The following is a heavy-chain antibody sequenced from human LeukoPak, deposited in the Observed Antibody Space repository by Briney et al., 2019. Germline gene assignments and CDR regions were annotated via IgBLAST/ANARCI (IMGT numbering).Heavy chain of an antibody. Sequence: SETLSLTCTVSGGAISSYYGIWIRQPPGXGLEWIGYIYYSGSTNYNPSLKSRVTISVDTSKNQFSLKLSSVTAADTAVYYCARVVQGFDDFEIWGQGTMVTVSS. V-gene: IGHV4-59*12. D-gene: IGHD2-2*01. J-gene: IGHJ3*02. CDR2: IYYSGST. CDR3: ARVVQGFDDFEI. CDR1: GGAISSYY.